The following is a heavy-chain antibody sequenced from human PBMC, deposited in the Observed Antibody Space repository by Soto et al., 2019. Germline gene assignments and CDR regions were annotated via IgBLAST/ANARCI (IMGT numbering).Heavy chain of an antibody. CDR2: ISYDGSNK. Sequence: PGGSLRLSCAASGFTFSSYAMHWVRQAPGKGLEWVAVISYDGSNKYYADSVKGRFTISRDNSKNTLYLQMNSLRAEDTAVYYCAQIRGYSYGAPGRDNWFDPWGQGTLVTVSS. D-gene: IGHD5-18*01. V-gene: IGHV3-30-3*01. CDR1: GFTFSSYA. CDR3: AQIRGYSYGAPGRDNWFDP. J-gene: IGHJ5*02.